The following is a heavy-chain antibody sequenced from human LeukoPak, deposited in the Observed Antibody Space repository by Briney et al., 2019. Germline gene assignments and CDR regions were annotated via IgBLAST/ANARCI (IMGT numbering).Heavy chain of an antibody. V-gene: IGHV1-24*01. J-gene: IGHJ4*02. Sequence: ASVKVSCKVSGYTLTELSMHWVRQAPGKGLEWMGGFDPEDGETIYAQKFQGRVTMTEDTSTDTAYMELSSLRSEDTAVYYCAKDQWDTATVYYFDYWGQGTLVTVSS. CDR3: AKDQWDTATVYYFDY. CDR2: FDPEDGET. CDR1: GYTLTELS. D-gene: IGHD1-26*01.